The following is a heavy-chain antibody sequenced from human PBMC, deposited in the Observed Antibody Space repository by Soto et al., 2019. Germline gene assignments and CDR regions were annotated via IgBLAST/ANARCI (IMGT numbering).Heavy chain of an antibody. Sequence: GGSLRLSCVASGFSFSNYNMNWVRQAPGKGLERVSYITDSSDTVHYADSVRGRFTTSRDNAESSLYLQMNSLRDEDTAVYFCARDFGHGYYLDYWGRGTLVTVSS. V-gene: IGHV3-48*02. CDR1: GFSFSNYN. CDR2: ITDSSDTV. CDR3: ARDFGHGYYLDY. D-gene: IGHD3-3*01. J-gene: IGHJ4*02.